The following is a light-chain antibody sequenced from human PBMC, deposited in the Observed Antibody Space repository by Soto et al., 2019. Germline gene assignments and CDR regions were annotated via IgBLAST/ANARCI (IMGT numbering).Light chain of an antibody. CDR2: DVT. CDR1: SSDIGGYNS. V-gene: IGLV2-8*01. CDR3: SPETDRKHLV. J-gene: IGLJ1*01. Sequence: QSALTQSPSASGSPGQSVTISCTGTSSDIGGYNSVSWYQQHPGKAPKVMIYDVTKRPSGVPDRFSGSKSGNTASLTVSALQAEEEADYDCSPETDRKHLVFGTGTKLTVL.